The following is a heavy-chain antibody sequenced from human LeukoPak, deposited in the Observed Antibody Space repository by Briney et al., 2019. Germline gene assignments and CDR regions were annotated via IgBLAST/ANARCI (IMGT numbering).Heavy chain of an antibody. V-gene: IGHV3-33*01. D-gene: IGHD2-2*01. CDR1: GFTFSGYG. Sequence: PGRSLRLSCAASGFTFSGYGMHWVRQAPGKGLEWVAVIWYDGSNKYYADSVKGRFTISRDNSKNTLYLQMNSLRAEDTAVYYCAREAYCSSTSCYFDYWGQGTLVTVSS. J-gene: IGHJ4*02. CDR2: IWYDGSNK. CDR3: AREAYCSSTSCYFDY.